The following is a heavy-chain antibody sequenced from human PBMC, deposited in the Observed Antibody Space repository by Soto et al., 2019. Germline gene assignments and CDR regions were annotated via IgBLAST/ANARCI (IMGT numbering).Heavy chain of an antibody. CDR2: IYPTGRS. CDR1: GGSINTNNW. J-gene: IGHJ4*02. D-gene: IGHD6-19*01. V-gene: IGHV4-4*02. Sequence: QVQLQESGPRLVKPSGTLSLSCAVSGGSINTNNWWGWVRQPPLKGLEWIGEIYPTGRSNYNPSLESRVTISVDTSKSQFSLELTSVTAADTAVYYCARHIAVAGTRGFDYWGQGILVTVST. CDR3: ARHIAVAGTRGFDY.